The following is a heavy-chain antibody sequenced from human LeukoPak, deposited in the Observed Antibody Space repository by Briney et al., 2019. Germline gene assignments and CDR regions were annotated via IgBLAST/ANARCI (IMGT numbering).Heavy chain of an antibody. V-gene: IGHV3-7*01. CDR1: GFTFSSYW. D-gene: IGHD2-15*01. J-gene: IGHJ5*02. CDR2: IRQDGSEK. Sequence: GGSLRLSCAASGFTFSSYWMSWVRQAPGKGLEWVANIRQDGSEKYYVDSVKGRFTISRDNAKNSLYLQMNSLRAEDTAVYYCARSEYCSGGSCYSSNWFDPWGQGTLVTVSS. CDR3: ARSEYCSGGSCYSSNWFDP.